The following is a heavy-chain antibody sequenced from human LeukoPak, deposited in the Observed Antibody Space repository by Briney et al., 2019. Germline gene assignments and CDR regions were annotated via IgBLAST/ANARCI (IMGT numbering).Heavy chain of an antibody. V-gene: IGHV4-59*08. CDR2: IYYRGST. CDR1: GGSISSYY. D-gene: IGHD5-24*01. CDR3: ARQGDGYNRVTKRYFDL. J-gene: IGHJ2*01. Sequence: PSETLSLTCTVSGGSISSYYWSWIRQPPGKGLEWIGYIYYRGSTNYNPSLKSRVTISVDTSKNQFSLKLSSVTAADTAVYYCARQGDGYNRVTKRYFDLWGRGTLVTVSS.